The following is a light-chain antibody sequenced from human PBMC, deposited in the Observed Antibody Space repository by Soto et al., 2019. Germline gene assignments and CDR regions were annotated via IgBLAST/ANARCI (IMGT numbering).Light chain of an antibody. V-gene: IGKV3-20*01. CDR2: AAS. CDR1: QSVSSYY. CDR3: QQYNALWYT. Sequence: EIVLTQSPGTLSLSPGERATLSCRASQSVSSYYLAWYQQKPGQAPRLLIYAASSRATGIPDRFSGGGSGTDFTLTISSLQPDDVATYYCQQYNALWYTFGQGTKVDIK. J-gene: IGKJ2*01.